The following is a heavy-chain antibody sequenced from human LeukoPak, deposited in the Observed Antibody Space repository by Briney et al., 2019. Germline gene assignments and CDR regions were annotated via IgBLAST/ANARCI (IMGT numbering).Heavy chain of an antibody. V-gene: IGHV4-59*08. CDR1: GDSISTYY. D-gene: IGHD3-16*01. CDR2: IHYSGSI. Sequence: SETLSLTCAASGDSISTYYWSWIRHPPGTGLEWIGYIHYSGSINYNPVLRSRVTISVDTSKKQFSLKLSSATAADTAVYFCARRAINSVMFDYWGQGTLVTVSS. J-gene: IGHJ4*02. CDR3: ARRAINSVMFDY.